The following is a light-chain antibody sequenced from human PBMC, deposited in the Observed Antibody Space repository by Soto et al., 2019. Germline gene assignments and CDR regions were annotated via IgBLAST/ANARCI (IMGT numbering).Light chain of an antibody. J-gene: IGLJ1*01. CDR1: SSNIGAGYD. V-gene: IGLV1-40*01. Sequence: QSVLAQPPSVSGARGQRVTISCTGSSSNIGAGYDVHWYQQLPGTAPKLLIYGNSNRPSGVPDRFSGSKSGTSASLAITGLQAEDEADYYCQSYDSSPPYVFGTGTKLTVL. CDR3: QSYDSSPPYV. CDR2: GNS.